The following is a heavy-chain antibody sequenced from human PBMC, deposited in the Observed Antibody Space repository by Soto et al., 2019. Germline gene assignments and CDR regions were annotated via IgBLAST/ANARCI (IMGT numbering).Heavy chain of an antibody. V-gene: IGHV4-30-2*03. D-gene: IGHD1-26*01. J-gene: IGHJ3*02. Sequence: CAVSCASISSCGYSWGWIRQPPGKGLERIGYIYHSGTTFYNPSLKNRVTLTVDTSKNQIALKLSYVNDAETAVYYYEKHGITGGYFDVFDIWGQGPMVTVSS. CDR1: CASISSCGYS. CDR3: EKHGITGGYFDVFDI. CDR2: IYHSGTT.